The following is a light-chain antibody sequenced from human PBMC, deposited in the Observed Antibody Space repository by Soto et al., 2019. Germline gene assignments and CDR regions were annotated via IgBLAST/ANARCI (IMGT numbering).Light chain of an antibody. J-gene: IGKJ5*01. V-gene: IGKV1-9*01. CDR2: AAS. Sequence: DIQLTQSPSFLSPSLGESVTITCRASQVISTSLAWYQVKPGKAPKLLIYAASTLESGVPSRFSATVSGTEFSLTITSLQPKDFATYYCQQLFDSPITFGQGTRLEIK. CDR1: QVISTS. CDR3: QQLFDSPIT.